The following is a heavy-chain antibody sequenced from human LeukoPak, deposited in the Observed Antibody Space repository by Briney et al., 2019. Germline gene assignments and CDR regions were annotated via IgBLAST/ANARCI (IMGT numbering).Heavy chain of an antibody. D-gene: IGHD1-26*01. CDR3: ARYLGAMASYDY. CDR2: MNPNSGNT. J-gene: IGHJ4*02. Sequence: ASVRVSCKASGYTFTSYDINWVRQATGQGLEWMGWMNPNSGNTGYAQKFQGRVTMTRNTSISTAYMELSSLRSEDTAVYYCARYLGAMASYDYWGQGTLVTVSS. CDR1: GYTFTSYD. V-gene: IGHV1-8*01.